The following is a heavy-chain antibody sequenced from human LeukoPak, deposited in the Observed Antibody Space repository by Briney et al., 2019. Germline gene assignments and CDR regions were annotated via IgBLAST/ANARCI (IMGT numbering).Heavy chain of an antibody. CDR3: ARDTPSSQTAAGISFGDIGLVDY. V-gene: IGHV3-21*01. CDR2: ISSSSSYI. CDR1: GFTFSSYS. D-gene: IGHD6-13*01. Sequence: GGSLRLSCAASGFTFSSYSMNWVRQAPGKGLEWVSSISSSSSYIYYADSVKGRFTISRDNAKNSLYLQMNSLRAEDTAVYYCARDTPSSQTAAGISFGDIGLVDYWGQGTLVTVSS. J-gene: IGHJ4*02.